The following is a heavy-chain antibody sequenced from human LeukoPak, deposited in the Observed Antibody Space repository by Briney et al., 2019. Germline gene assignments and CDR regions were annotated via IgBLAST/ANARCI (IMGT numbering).Heavy chain of an antibody. Sequence: SETLSLTCTVSGGSISSYYWSWIRQPPGKGLEWIGYIYYSGSTNYNPSLKSRVTISVDTSKNQFSLKLSSVTAADTAVYYCARDHSGSYHYPGIAFDIWGQGTMVTVSS. CDR2: IYYSGST. D-gene: IGHD1-26*01. V-gene: IGHV4-59*12. CDR1: GGSISSYY. J-gene: IGHJ3*02. CDR3: ARDHSGSYHYPGIAFDI.